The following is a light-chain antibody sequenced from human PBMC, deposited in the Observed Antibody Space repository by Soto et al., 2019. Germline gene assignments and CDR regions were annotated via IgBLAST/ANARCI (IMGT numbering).Light chain of an antibody. CDR1: SNDVGGYNH. V-gene: IGLV2-14*01. CDR3: NSYRSSDSVV. J-gene: IGLJ2*01. Sequence: QSALTQPASVSGSPGQSITISCTGTSNDVGGYNHVSWYQQHPGKAPKLIIYDVSYRPSGVSNRFSGSKSGNTASLTSSGLQAEEEADYYCNSYRSSDSVVFGGGTKLTVL. CDR2: DVS.